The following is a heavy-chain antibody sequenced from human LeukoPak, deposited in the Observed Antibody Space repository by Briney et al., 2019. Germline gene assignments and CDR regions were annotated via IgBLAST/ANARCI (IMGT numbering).Heavy chain of an antibody. Sequence: SETLSLTCAVYGGSFSGYYWSWIRQPPGKGLEWIGEINHSGSTNYNPSLKSRVTISVDTSKNQFSLKLSSVTAADTAVYYCASSEYSSSSPDYWGQGTLVTVSS. D-gene: IGHD6-6*01. J-gene: IGHJ4*02. V-gene: IGHV4-34*01. CDR1: GGSFSGYY. CDR3: ASSEYSSSSPDY. CDR2: INHSGST.